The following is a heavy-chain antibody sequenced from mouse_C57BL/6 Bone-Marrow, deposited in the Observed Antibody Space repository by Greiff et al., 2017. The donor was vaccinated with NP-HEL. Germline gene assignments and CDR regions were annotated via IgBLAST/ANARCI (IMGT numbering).Heavy chain of an antibody. J-gene: IGHJ2*01. CDR1: GYAFTNYL. V-gene: IGHV1-54*01. CDR3: ARGVGLFDY. Sequence: VKLLESGAELVRPGTSVKVSCKASGYAFTNYLIEWVKQRPGQGLEWIGVINPGSGGTNYNEKFKGKATLTADKSSSTAYMQLSSLTSEDSAVYFCARGVGLFDYWGQGTTLTVSS. D-gene: IGHD1-1*02. CDR2: INPGSGGT.